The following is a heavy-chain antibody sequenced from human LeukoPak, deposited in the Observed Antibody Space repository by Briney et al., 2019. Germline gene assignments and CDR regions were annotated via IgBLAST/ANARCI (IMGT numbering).Heavy chain of an antibody. Sequence: GASVKVSCKASGYTFTGYYMHWVRQAPGEGGEWMGRIKPNSGGTNYEQKFQGRVTMTRDTSISTAYMELSRLRSDDTAVYYCARGPYYYDTKYFQHWGQGTLVTVSS. CDR3: ARGPYYYDTKYFQH. CDR1: GYTFTGYY. CDR2: IKPNSGGT. J-gene: IGHJ1*01. V-gene: IGHV1-2*06. D-gene: IGHD3-22*01.